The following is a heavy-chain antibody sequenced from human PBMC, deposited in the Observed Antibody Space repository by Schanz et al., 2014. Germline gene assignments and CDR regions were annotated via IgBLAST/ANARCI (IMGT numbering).Heavy chain of an antibody. CDR3: ARDRRRYCSTASCLHDNWFDP. Sequence: QVQLVQSGAEVKKPGASVKVSCKASGYTFTNYFMHWVRQAPGQGLEWMGIINPSGDSTSYGQKFQGRVTMTRDTSTSTVYMELSSLRSEDTAVYYCARDRRRYCSTASCLHDNWFDPWGQGTLVTVSS. D-gene: IGHD2-2*01. CDR2: INPSGDST. J-gene: IGHJ5*02. V-gene: IGHV1-46*01. CDR1: GYTFTNYF.